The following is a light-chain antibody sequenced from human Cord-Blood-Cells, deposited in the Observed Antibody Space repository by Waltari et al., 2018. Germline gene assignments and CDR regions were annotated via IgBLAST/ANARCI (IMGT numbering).Light chain of an antibody. J-gene: IGKJ2*01. Sequence: IVLTQYPGTLSLSPGERATLSCRASQSVSSSYLAWYQQKPGQAPRLLIYGASSRATGIPDRFSGSGSGTDFTLTISRLEPEDFAVYYCQQYGSSRTFGQGTKLEIK. CDR1: QSVSSSY. V-gene: IGKV3-20*01. CDR2: GAS. CDR3: QQYGSSRT.